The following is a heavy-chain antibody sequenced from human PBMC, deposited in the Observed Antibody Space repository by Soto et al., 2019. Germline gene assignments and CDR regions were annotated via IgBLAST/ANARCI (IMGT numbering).Heavy chain of an antibody. Sequence: EVQLLESGGGLVQPGGSLRLSCAVSGFTFSSYAVNWVRQAPGKGLEWVSAIGGSGASTYYADSVKGRFTISRDNSKNTLNLQRNNLRAEDTCVYYCAKGGFGDTIRGPPDYWGQGTLVTVSS. CDR1: GFTFSSYA. CDR3: AKGGFGDTIRGPPDY. J-gene: IGHJ4*02. CDR2: IGGSGAST. D-gene: IGHD3-10*01. V-gene: IGHV3-23*01.